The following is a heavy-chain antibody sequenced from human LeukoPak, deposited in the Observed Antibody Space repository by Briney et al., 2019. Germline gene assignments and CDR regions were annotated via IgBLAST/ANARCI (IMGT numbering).Heavy chain of an antibody. V-gene: IGHV3-7*03. CDR2: IKQDGSDK. CDR3: AKSLGVGGYTRYKGFDQ. J-gene: IGHJ4*02. D-gene: IGHD5-24*01. Sequence: PGGSLRLSCAASGFTFSTYWMSWVRQAPGKGLEWVANIKQDGSDKYYVDSVKGRFTISRDNAKNSLFLQMNSLRAEDTAVYYCAKSLGVGGYTRYKGFDQWGQGTLVTVSS. CDR1: GFTFSTYW.